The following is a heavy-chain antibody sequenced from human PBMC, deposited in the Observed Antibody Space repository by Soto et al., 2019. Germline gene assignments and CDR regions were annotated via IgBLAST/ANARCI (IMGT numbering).Heavy chain of an antibody. Sequence: PGGSLRLSCAASGFNFSSYSMNWVRQAPGKGLEWVSYVSSSSTTIYYAGSVKGRFTISRDNAEKSLYLHMNSLRAEDTAVYYCATGSGYDLNWFDPWGQGTLVTVSS. J-gene: IGHJ5*02. CDR2: VSSSSTTI. CDR3: ATGSGYDLNWFDP. V-gene: IGHV3-48*01. D-gene: IGHD5-12*01. CDR1: GFNFSSYS.